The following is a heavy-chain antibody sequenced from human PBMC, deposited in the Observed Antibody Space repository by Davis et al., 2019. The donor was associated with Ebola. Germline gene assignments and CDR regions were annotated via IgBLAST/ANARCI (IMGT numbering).Heavy chain of an antibody. CDR2: IYSGGST. V-gene: IGHV3-53*01. CDR3: ARGCIAARPGYYYGMDV. D-gene: IGHD6-6*01. Sequence: GGSLRFSCAASGFTVSSNYMSWVRQAPGKGLEWVSVIYSGGSTYYADSVKGRFTISRDNAKNSLYLQMNSLRAEDTAVYYCARGCIAARPGYYYGMDVWGQGTTVTVSS. CDR1: GFTVSSNY. J-gene: IGHJ6*02.